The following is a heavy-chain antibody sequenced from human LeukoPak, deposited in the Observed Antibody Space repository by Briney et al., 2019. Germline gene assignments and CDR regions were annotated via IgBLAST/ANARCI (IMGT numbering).Heavy chain of an antibody. D-gene: IGHD4-11*01. Sequence: PSETPSLTCAVSGYSISSGYYWGWLRQPPGKGLEWIGSIYHSGSTYYNPSLKSRVTISVGTSKNQFSPKLSSVTAADTAVYYCAGSDYSIPWGQGTLVTVSS. V-gene: IGHV4-38-2*01. CDR3: AGSDYSIP. CDR1: GYSISSGYY. CDR2: IYHSGST. J-gene: IGHJ4*02.